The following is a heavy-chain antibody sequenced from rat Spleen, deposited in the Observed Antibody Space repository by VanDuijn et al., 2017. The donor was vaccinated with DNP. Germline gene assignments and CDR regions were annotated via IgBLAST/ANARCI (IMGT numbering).Heavy chain of an antibody. J-gene: IGHJ4*01. CDR2: ISHDGRNT. CDR3: ARPDTMRGDMDA. V-gene: IGHV5S11*01. D-gene: IGHD1-7*01. Sequence: EVQLVESGGGLVQPGRSLKLSCAASGFTFSDYYMAWVRQAPTKGLEWVASISHDGRNTYYRDSVKGRFTISRDNAKSSLYLQMDSLRTEETATYYCARPDTMRGDMDAWCQGTSVTFSS. CDR1: GFTFSDYY.